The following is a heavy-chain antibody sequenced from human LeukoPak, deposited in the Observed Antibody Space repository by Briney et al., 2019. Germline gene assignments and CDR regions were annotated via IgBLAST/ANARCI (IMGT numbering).Heavy chain of an antibody. V-gene: IGHV3-48*04. CDR1: GFTFSSYW. CDR2: ISSSGSTI. CDR3: AKAPYVSGTFDY. Sequence: GGSLRLSCAASGFTFSSYWMSWVRQAPGKGLEWVSYISSSGSTIYYADSVKGRFTISRDNAKNTLYLQMNSLRAEDTAVYYCAKAPYVSGTFDYWGQGTLVTVSS. D-gene: IGHD1-26*01. J-gene: IGHJ4*02.